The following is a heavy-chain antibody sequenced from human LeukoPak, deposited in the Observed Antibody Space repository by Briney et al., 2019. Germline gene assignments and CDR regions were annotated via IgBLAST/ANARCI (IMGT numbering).Heavy chain of an antibody. D-gene: IGHD3-10*01. CDR2: INPNSGGT. CDR3: ARALPHRGPGLGAY. Sequence: ASVKVSCKASGYTFTGHYMHWVRQAPGQGLEWMGWINPNSGGTNFAQKFQGRVTMTRDTSISTAYMELSRLRSDDTAVYYCARALPHRGPGLGAYWGQGTLVTVSS. J-gene: IGHJ4*02. V-gene: IGHV1-2*02. CDR1: GYTFTGHY.